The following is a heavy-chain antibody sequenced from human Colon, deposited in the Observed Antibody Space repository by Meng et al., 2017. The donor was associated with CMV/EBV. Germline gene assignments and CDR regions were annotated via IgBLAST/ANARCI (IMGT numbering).Heavy chain of an antibody. CDR2: ISHDRDNA. V-gene: IGHV3-74*01. CDR3: VRDVPGDIDYIFDY. J-gene: IGHJ4*02. Sequence: GESLKISCVASGLTLSRYWMHLVRQVPGEGPMWVARISHDRDNAIYADSVKGRFTASRDSTRNIVYLQMNSLRVDDTAIYFCVRDVPGDIDYIFDYWGQGAQVTVSS. CDR1: GLTLSRYW. D-gene: IGHD4-11*01.